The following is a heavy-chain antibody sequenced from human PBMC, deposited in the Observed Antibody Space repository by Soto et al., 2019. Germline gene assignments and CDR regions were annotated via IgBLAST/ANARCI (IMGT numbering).Heavy chain of an antibody. CDR1: GFTFSSYA. CDR2: ISGSGGST. Sequence: GGSLRLSCAASGFTFSSYAMSWVRQAPGKGLEWVSAISGSGGSTYYADSVKGRFTISRDNSKNTLYLQMNSLRAEDTAVEYCAKDAERFLGWLLSGAFDIWGQGTMVTVSS. D-gene: IGHD3-3*01. CDR3: AKDAERFLGWLLSGAFDI. J-gene: IGHJ3*02. V-gene: IGHV3-23*01.